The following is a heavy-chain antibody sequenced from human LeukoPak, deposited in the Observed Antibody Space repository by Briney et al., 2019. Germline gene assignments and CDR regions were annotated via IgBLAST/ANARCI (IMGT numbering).Heavy chain of an antibody. CDR2: INPNSGGT. Sequence: ASVKVSCKASGYTFTGYYMHWVRQAPGQGLEWMGWINPNSGGTNYEQKFQGRVTMTRDTAISTAYMELSRLRSDDTAVYYCARGGPYYGSGSYYNSAYWGQGTLVTVSS. CDR1: GYTFTGYY. J-gene: IGHJ4*02. V-gene: IGHV1-2*02. CDR3: ARGGPYYGSGSYYNSAY. D-gene: IGHD3-10*01.